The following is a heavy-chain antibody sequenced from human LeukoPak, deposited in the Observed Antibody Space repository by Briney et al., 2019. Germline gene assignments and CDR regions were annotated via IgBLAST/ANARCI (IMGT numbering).Heavy chain of an antibody. D-gene: IGHD2-2*02. V-gene: IGHV4-59*01. CDR2: IYYSGST. J-gene: IGHJ4*02. Sequence: SETLSLTCTVSGGSISSYYWSWIRQPPGKGLEWIGYIYYSGSTNYNPSLKSQVTISVDTSKNQFSLKLSSVTAADTAVYYCAKDRGSLYPQSFDYWGQGTLVTVPS. CDR3: AKDRGSLYPQSFDY. CDR1: GGSISSYY.